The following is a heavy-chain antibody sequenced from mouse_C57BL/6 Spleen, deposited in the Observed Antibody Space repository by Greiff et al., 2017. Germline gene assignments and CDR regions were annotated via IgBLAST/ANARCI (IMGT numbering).Heavy chain of an antibody. V-gene: IGHV5-17*01. CDR2: ISSGSSTI. CDR1: GFTFSDYG. D-gene: IGHD1-1*01. J-gene: IGHJ2*01. Sequence: DVHLVESGGGLVKPGGSLKLSCAASGFTFSDYGMHWVRQAPEKGLEWVAYISSGSSTIYYADTVKGRFTISRDNAKNTLFLQMTSLRSEDTAMYYCARAHYYGSSFDYWGQGTTLTVSS. CDR3: ARAHYYGSSFDY.